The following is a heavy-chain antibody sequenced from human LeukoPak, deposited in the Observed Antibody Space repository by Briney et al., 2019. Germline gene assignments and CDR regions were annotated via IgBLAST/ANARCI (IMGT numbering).Heavy chain of an antibody. V-gene: IGHV4-59*01. CDR2: IYYSGST. CDR3: ARVVRVRYAPYYYYYYMDV. Sequence: SETLSLTCTVSGGSISSYYWSWIRQPPGKGLEWIGYIYYSGSTNYNPSLKSRVTISVDTSKNQFSLKLSSVTAADTAVYYCARVVRVRYAPYYYYYYMDVWGKGTTVTVSS. D-gene: IGHD2/OR15-2a*01. CDR1: GGSISSYY. J-gene: IGHJ6*03.